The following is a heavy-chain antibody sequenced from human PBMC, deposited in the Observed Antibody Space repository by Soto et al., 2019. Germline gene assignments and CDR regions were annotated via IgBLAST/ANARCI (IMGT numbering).Heavy chain of an antibody. CDR3: ARTSYDSSGTAADP. Sequence: TPSRTYTVSGEYDSGRCSYWGWKRKQPGKGLEWIGYIYYSGSTYYNPSLKSRVTISVDTSKNQFSLKLSSVTAADTAVYYCARTSYDSSGTAADPWGQGTLVTVFS. V-gene: IGHV4-31*03. CDR2: IYYSGST. J-gene: IGHJ5*02. D-gene: IGHD3-22*01. CDR1: GEYDSGRCSY.